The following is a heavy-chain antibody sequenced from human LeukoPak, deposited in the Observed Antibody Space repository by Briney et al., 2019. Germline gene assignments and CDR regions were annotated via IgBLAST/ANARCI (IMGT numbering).Heavy chain of an antibody. Sequence: SVKVSCKASGGTFSSYAISWVRQAPGQGLEWMGRIIPILGIANYAQKFQGRVTITADESTSTAYMELSSLRSEDTAVYYCARSDIVVVPDQNWFDPWGQGTLVTVSS. J-gene: IGHJ5*02. CDR3: ARSDIVVVPDQNWFDP. D-gene: IGHD2-2*01. CDR1: GGTFSSYA. V-gene: IGHV1-69*04. CDR2: IIPILGIA.